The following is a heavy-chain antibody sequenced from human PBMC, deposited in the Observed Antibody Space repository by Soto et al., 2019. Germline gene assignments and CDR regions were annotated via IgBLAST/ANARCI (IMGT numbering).Heavy chain of an antibody. Sequence: GGSLRLSCAASGFTFSSYGMHWVRQAPGKGLEWVAVISYDIGYAASVKGRFTISRDNAKDSLYLQMNSLTVEDTAVYFCVRDHKWAFDYWAPGTLVTVSS. D-gene: IGHD1-26*01. CDR2: ISYDIG. V-gene: IGHV3-30*03. CDR3: VRDHKWAFDY. J-gene: IGHJ4*02. CDR1: GFTFSSYG.